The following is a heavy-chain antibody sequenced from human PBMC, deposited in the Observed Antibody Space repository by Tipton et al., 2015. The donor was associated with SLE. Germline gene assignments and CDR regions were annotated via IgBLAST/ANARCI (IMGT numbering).Heavy chain of an antibody. CDR1: GFTFSDYY. CDR3: ASPITLVRGVTKDY. CDR2: IYYSGST. Sequence: LRLSCAASGFTFSDYYMSWIRQAPGKGLEWIGYIYYSGSTDYNPSLKSRVTISVDTSKNQFSLKVSSVTAADTAVYYCASPITLVRGVTKDYWGQGTLVTVSS. V-gene: IGHV4-59*12. J-gene: IGHJ4*02. D-gene: IGHD3-10*01.